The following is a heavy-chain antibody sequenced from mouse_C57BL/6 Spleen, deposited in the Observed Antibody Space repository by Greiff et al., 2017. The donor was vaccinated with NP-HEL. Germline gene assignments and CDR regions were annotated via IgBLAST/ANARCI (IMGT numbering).Heavy chain of an antibody. Sequence: EVQLVESGPGLVKPSQSLSLTCSVTGYSITSGYYWNWIRQFPGNKLEWMGYISYDGSNNYNPSLKNRISITRDTSKNQFFLKLNSVTTEDTATYYCARDRRSSGYGFAYWGQGTLVTVSA. D-gene: IGHD3-2*02. V-gene: IGHV3-6*01. CDR3: ARDRRSSGYGFAY. CDR2: ISYDGSN. J-gene: IGHJ3*01. CDR1: GYSITSGYY.